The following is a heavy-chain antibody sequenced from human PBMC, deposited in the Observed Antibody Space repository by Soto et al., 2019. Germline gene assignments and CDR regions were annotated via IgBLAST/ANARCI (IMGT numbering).Heavy chain of an antibody. V-gene: IGHV1-69*12. CDR2: IIPIFGTA. CDR1: GGTFSTYA. CDR3: ARSLGLEYYYGMDV. Sequence: QVQLVQSGAEVKKPGSSVVVSCKASGGTFSTYAISWVRQAPGQGLEWMGGIIPIFGTASYAQKFQGRGPMTADESTSTAYMELRSLTSEDTAVYYCARSLGLEYYYGMDVWGQGTTVTVSS. D-gene: IGHD1-1*01. J-gene: IGHJ6*02.